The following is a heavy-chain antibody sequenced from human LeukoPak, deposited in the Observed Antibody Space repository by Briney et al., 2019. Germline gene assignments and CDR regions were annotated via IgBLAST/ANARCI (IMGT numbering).Heavy chain of an antibody. V-gene: IGHV4-30-4*02. CDR1: GGSISSVDYY. CDR3: ARDRYGQRIFDY. CDR2: IYYSGST. Sequence: SDTLSLTCTVSGGSISSVDYYWSWIRQPPGKGLEWIGYIYYSGSTYYNPSLKSRVTISVDTSKNQFSLKLSSVTAADTAVYYCARDRYGQRIFDYWGQGTLVTVSS. J-gene: IGHJ4*02. D-gene: IGHD3-16*02.